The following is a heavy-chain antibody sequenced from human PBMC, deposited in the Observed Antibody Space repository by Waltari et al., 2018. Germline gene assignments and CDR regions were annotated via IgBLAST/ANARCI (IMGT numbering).Heavy chain of an antibody. Sequence: EVQLVESGGGLFEPGGSLRLSCAASGFTFSIYGMNWVRQAPGKGLEWVASISGSSSSIFYTESVKGRFTISRDNAKNSVYLQMNTLRAEDTAVYSCARGSQAEWLLNDHWGQGTLVTVSS. CDR3: ARGSQAEWLLNDH. J-gene: IGHJ4*01. D-gene: IGHD3-3*01. V-gene: IGHV3-21*06. CDR1: GFTFSIYG. CDR2: ISGSSSSI.